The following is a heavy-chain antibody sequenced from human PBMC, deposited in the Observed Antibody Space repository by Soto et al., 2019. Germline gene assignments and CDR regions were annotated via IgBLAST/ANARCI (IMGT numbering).Heavy chain of an antibody. CDR2: ISWNSGSI. CDR3: AKASVSRYYYYGMDV. V-gene: IGHV3-9*01. CDR1: GFTFDDYA. J-gene: IGHJ6*02. Sequence: SLRLSCAASGFTFDDYAMHWVRQAPGKGLEWVSGISWNSGSIGYADSVKGRFTISRDNAKNSLYLQMNSLRAEDTALYYCAKASVSRYYYYGMDVWGQGTTVNVSS. D-gene: IGHD3-16*01.